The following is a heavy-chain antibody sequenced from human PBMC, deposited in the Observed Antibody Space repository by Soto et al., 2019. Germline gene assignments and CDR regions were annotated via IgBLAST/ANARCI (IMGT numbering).Heavy chain of an antibody. J-gene: IGHJ4*02. CDR1: GFSLSTSGVG. V-gene: IGHV2-5*01. CDR2: IYWNDDN. Sequence: QITLKESGPTVVKPTQTLTLTCTFSGFSLSTSGVGVGWIRQPPGKALEWLALIYWNDDNRYSPSLKNRLTITKDTSKNQVVLTMTNTDPVDTATYYCARSTVGATTEHFDYWGQGTLVTVSS. CDR3: ARSTVGATTEHFDY. D-gene: IGHD1-26*01.